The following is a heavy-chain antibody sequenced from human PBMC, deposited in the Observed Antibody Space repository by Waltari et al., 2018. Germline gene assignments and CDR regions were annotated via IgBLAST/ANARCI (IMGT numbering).Heavy chain of an antibody. Sequence: EVQLVESGGGLIQPGGSLRLSCAASGFILGSKHMIWVRQAPGKGREWVSVIYSGGGTDYADSVKGRFIVSRDKSKNTLSLQMNSLRAEDTAVYYCARVAVDYDLLTGYALDYWGQGTLVTVSS. CDR2: IYSGGGT. J-gene: IGHJ4*02. CDR3: ARVAVDYDLLTGYALDY. V-gene: IGHV3-53*01. CDR1: GFILGSKH. D-gene: IGHD3-9*01.